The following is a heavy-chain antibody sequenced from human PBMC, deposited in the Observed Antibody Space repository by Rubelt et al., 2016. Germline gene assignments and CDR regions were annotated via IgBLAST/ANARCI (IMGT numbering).Heavy chain of an antibody. D-gene: IGHD2-2*01. CDR1: GFNFNNFA. V-gene: IGHV3-23*04. CDR3: ARSCSSGLDY. Sequence: EVHLVESGGDLVQPGGSLRLSCAASGFNFNNFAMTWVRQAPGKGLEWVSGISASGGSTYYADSVKGRFTVSRDNSKNTLYLQMNSLRAVDTALYYCARSCSSGLDYLGKGTLVTVSS. J-gene: IGHJ4*02. CDR2: ISASGGST.